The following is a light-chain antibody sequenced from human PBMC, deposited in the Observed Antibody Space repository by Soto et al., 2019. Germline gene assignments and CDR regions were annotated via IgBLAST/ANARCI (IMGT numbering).Light chain of an antibody. V-gene: IGKV3-11*01. Sequence: EIVLTQSPATLSLSPGERATLSCRASQSVYTYLAWYQQKPGQAPRLLIYDASKRATGIPARFSGSGSGTDFTLTISSLEPEDFAVDYCQPRTNWPPTWTFGQGTKVEIK. CDR2: DAS. CDR1: QSVYTY. J-gene: IGKJ1*01. CDR3: QPRTNWPPTWT.